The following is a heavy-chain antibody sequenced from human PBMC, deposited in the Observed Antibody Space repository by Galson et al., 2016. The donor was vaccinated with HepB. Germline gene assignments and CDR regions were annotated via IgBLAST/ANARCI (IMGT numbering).Heavy chain of an antibody. D-gene: IGHD6-13*01. CDR3: ASIFRYSSIQQPGH. CDR1: GFTFSNYW. Sequence: SLRLSCAASGFTFSNYWMSWVRQAPGKGLEWVSNINQDGSPKSYVDSVKGRFTVSRDNAKNSLYLQMNSLRAEDTAVYYCASIFRYSSIQQPGHWGQRTLVTVS. CDR2: INQDGSPK. V-gene: IGHV3-7*03. J-gene: IGHJ4*02.